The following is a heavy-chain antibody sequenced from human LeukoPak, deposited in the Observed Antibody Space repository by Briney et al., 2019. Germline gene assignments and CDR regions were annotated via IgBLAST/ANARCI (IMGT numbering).Heavy chain of an antibody. CDR1: GGSFSGYY. J-gene: IGHJ6*02. CDR3: ARVNYYDSSGYYGGYYYGMDV. Sequence: SEALSLTCAVYGGSFSGYYWSWIRQPPGKGLEWIGEINHSGSTNYNPSLTSRVTISVDTSKNQFSLKLSSVTAADTAVYYCARVNYYDSSGYYGGYYYGMDVWGQGTTVTVSS. CDR2: INHSGST. V-gene: IGHV4-34*01. D-gene: IGHD3-22*01.